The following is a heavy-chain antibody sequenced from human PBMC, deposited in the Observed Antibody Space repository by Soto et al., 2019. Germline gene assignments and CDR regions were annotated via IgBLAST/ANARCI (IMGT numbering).Heavy chain of an antibody. CDR1: GGSINNYY. D-gene: IGHD6-13*01. CDR2: IYNIGNT. V-gene: IGHV4-59*01. J-gene: IGHJ4*02. Sequence: QVRLQESGPGLVKPSETLSVTCTVSGGSINNYYWTWIRQPPGKGLEWIAYIYNIGNTNYNPSLRSRLTTSVDMSKNQFSLNLDSVTAADTAVYYCARGYSSNWFRLDYWGQGILVTVAS. CDR3: ARGYSSNWFRLDY.